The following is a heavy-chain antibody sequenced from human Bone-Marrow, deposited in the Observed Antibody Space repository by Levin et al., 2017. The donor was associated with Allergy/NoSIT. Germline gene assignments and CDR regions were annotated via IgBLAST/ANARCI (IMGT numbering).Heavy chain of an antibody. CDR2: ISSSSGTM. Sequence: GGSLRLSCAASGFTFSSYSMNWVRQAPGKGLEWVSYISSSSGTMYYADSVKGRFTISRDKAKNSVYLQMNSLRDEDTAVYYCVRGDGRYIDYWGQGTLVTVSS. V-gene: IGHV3-48*02. J-gene: IGHJ4*02. CDR3: VRGDGRYIDY. D-gene: IGHD5-12*01. CDR1: GFTFSSYS.